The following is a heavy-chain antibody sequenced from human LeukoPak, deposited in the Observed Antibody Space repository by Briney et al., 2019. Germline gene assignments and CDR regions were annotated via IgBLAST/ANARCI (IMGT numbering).Heavy chain of an antibody. CDR3: AKIGEFLEWLLQPDY. V-gene: IGHV3-30*02. J-gene: IGHJ4*02. D-gene: IGHD3-3*01. CDR1: GFTFSSYG. CDR2: IRYDGSNK. Sequence: GGSLRLSCAASGFTFSSYGMHWVRQAPGKGLEWVAFIRYDGSNKYYADSVKGRFTISRDNSKNTLYLQMNSLGAEDAAVYYCAKIGEFLEWLLQPDYWGQGTLSPSPQ.